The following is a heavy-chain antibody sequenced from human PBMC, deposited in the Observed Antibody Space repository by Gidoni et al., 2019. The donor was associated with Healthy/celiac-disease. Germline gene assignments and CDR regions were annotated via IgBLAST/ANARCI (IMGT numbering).Heavy chain of an antibody. CDR2: IYSGGST. J-gene: IGHJ3*02. V-gene: IGHV3-53*01. D-gene: IGHD1-1*01. CDR1: GFPVSSNY. CDR3: ARATLSPLGPLDATDAFDI. Sequence: EVQLVESGGGLIQPGGSLRLYCAASGFPVSSNYMSWVRQAPGKGLEWVSVIYSGGSTYYADSVKGRFTISRDNSKNTLYLQMNSLRAEDTAVYYCARATLSPLGPLDATDAFDIWGQGTMVTVSS.